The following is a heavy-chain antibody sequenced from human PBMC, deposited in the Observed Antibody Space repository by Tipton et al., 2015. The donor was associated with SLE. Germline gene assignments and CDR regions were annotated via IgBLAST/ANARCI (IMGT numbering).Heavy chain of an antibody. CDR2: TYAGTDDGNT. J-gene: IGHJ5*02. V-gene: IGHV3-23*03. Sequence: GSLRLSCAASGFTLTSYAMNWVRQAPGKGLEWVSVTYAGTDDGNTHYAQSVEGRFTSSRDISKNTLYLQMNSLRAEDTAVYYCARERGGGYCGDTTTNWFDPWGQGTLVTVSS. D-gene: IGHD2-21*01. CDR1: GFTLTSYA. CDR3: ARERGGGYCGDTTTNWFDP.